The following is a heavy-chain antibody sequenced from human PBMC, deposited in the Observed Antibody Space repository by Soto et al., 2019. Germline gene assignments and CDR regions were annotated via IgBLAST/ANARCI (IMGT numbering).Heavy chain of an antibody. CDR1: GFTFSTYT. V-gene: IGHV3-21*01. CDR3: ARDILSGGAYPDS. J-gene: IGHJ5*01. Sequence: GESLKISCAAPGFTFSTYTMNWVRQAPGKGLEWISSISSGSSYIYYAGSVKGRFTISRDNAKNSLFLQMNSLRADDTAVYYCARDILSGGAYPDSWGQGTKVTVSS. D-gene: IGHD3-10*01. CDR2: ISSGSSYI.